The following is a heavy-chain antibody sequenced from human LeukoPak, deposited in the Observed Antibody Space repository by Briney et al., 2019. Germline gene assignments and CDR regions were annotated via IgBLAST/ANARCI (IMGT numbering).Heavy chain of an antibody. V-gene: IGHV1-69*05. Sequence: ASVKVSCKASGGTFSSYAISWVRQAPGQGLEWMGRIIPIFGTANYAQKFQGRVTITTDESTSTAYMELSSLRSEDTAVYYCARGRITMIVAGFDIWGQGTMVTASS. CDR3: ARGRITMIVAGFDI. J-gene: IGHJ3*02. CDR2: IIPIFGTA. D-gene: IGHD3-22*01. CDR1: GGTFSSYA.